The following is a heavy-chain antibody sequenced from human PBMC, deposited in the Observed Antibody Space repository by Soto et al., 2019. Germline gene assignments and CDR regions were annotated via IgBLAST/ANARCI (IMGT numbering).Heavy chain of an antibody. CDR3: ARGVPGDKVLADV. V-gene: IGHV1-18*01. J-gene: IGHJ3*01. D-gene: IGHD4-17*01. CDR2: ISTKTGYT. CDR1: GYSFSTYG. Sequence: ASVKVSCKTSGYSFSTYGISWVRQAPGQGLEYMGWISTKTGYTNYAQSFQGRVALTTDTSTNTAYMELRSLRSDDTAVYYCARGVPGDKVLADVWGQGTMVTVSS.